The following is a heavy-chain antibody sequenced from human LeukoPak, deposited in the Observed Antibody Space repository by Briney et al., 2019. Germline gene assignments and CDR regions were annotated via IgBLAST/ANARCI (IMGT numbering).Heavy chain of an antibody. CDR3: GRGGPYSGRFYYYYYGVDV. V-gene: IGHV3-30*04. J-gene: IGHJ6*02. CDR1: GFTFSTYA. D-gene: IGHD1-26*01. CDR2: ISYDGSNE. Sequence: GGSLRLSCAASGFTFSTYAMHWVRQAPGKGLEWVALISYDGSNEYYADSVKGRFTLSRDNSKSTLYLQMNGLRPEDTAVYYCGRGGPYSGRFYYYYYGVDVWGQGTTITVSS.